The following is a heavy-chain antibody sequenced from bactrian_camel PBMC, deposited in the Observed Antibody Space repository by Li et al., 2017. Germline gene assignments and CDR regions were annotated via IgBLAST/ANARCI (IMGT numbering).Heavy chain of an antibody. Sequence: HVQLVESGGGSVQAGGSLRLDCVASGVDFSSACLAWFRQRPGKEREGVARINTNSGYADYPSSVKGRFTISRDNIKKTVSLQMDYLYEYNYWGQGTQVTVS. CDR1: GVDFSSAC. CDR2: INTNSGYA. V-gene: IGHV3S6*01. J-gene: IGHJ4*01.